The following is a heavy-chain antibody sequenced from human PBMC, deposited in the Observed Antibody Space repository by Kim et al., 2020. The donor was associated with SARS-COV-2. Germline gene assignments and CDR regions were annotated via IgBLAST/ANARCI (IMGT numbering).Heavy chain of an antibody. J-gene: IGHJ1*01. CDR1: GVSISSYGYF. Sequence: SETLSLTCTVSGVSISSYGYFWAWIRQPPGKGLEWIATINYSESTDYNPSLKSRVTIFVDTSKNQFSLKLSSVTAADTAVYYCARHGRRLWGYPWGHCTL. D-gene: IGHD3-16*01. CDR2: INYSEST. CDR3: ARHGRRLWGYP. V-gene: IGHV4-39*01.